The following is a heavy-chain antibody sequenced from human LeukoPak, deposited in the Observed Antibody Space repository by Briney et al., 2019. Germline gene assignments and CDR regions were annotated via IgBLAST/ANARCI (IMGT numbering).Heavy chain of an antibody. CDR2: ISSSSSYI. CDR1: GFTFSSYS. V-gene: IGHV3-21*01. D-gene: IGHD6-13*01. CDR3: ARSHGYSSSYFDY. Sequence: GGSLRLSCAASGFTFSSYSMNWVSQAPGKGLEWVSSISSSSSYIYYADSVKGRFTISRDNAKNSLYLQMNSLRAEDTAVYYCARSHGYSSSYFDYWGQGTLVTVSS. J-gene: IGHJ4*02.